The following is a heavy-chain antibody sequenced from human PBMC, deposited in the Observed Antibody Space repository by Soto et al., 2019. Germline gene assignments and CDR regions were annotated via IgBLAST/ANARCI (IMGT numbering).Heavy chain of an antibody. CDR1: GYTFTSYA. Sequence: GASVKVSCKASGYTFTSYAMHWLRQSPGQRLEWMGWINAGNGNTKYSQKFQGRVTITRDTSASTAYMELSSLRSEDTAVYYCARDRWYSSSWYYRGGNWFDPWGQGTLVTVSS. J-gene: IGHJ5*02. CDR2: INAGNGNT. D-gene: IGHD6-13*01. V-gene: IGHV1-3*01. CDR3: ARDRWYSSSWYYRGGNWFDP.